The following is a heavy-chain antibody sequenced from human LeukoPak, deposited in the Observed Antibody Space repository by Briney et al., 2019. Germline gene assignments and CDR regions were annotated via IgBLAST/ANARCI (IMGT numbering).Heavy chain of an antibody. CDR1: GYTLTELS. CDR3: AMWVYYYDSSGYPFDY. D-gene: IGHD3-22*01. V-gene: IGHV1-24*01. J-gene: IGHJ4*02. Sequence: ASVTVSCKVSGYTLTELSMHWVRQAPGKGLEWMGGFDPEDGETIYARKFQGRVTMTEDTSTDTAYMELSSLRSEDTAVYYCAMWVYYYDSSGYPFDYWGQGTLVTVSS. CDR2: FDPEDGET.